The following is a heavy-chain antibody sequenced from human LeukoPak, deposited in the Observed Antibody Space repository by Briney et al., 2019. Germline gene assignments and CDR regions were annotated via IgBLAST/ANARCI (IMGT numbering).Heavy chain of an antibody. D-gene: IGHD4-17*01. J-gene: IGHJ4*02. CDR3: ARDTITVTTPYFDY. Sequence: GASVTVSCKASGYTFTDYYIDWVPQAPGQGLEWMGWINSYSGGTNYAQKFQGRVTMTRDTSNSTAYMELSSLRSDDTAFYYCARDTITVTTPYFDYWGQGTLVTVPS. V-gene: IGHV1-2*02. CDR1: GYTFTDYY. CDR2: INSYSGGT.